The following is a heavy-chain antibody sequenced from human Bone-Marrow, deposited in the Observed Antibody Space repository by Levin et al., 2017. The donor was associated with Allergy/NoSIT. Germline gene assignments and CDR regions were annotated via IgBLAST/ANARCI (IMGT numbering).Heavy chain of an antibody. V-gene: IGHV3-64D*08. Sequence: TGGSLRLSCSASGFIFSSYAMHWVRQAPGKGLEYVSAISTDGGRTFYAGSVKGRFIISRDNSMNTLYLQMNSLGVEDTAIYFCVKDCGVGTCYSEFFQHWGQGTLVTVSS. D-gene: IGHD2-15*01. CDR2: ISTDGGRT. J-gene: IGHJ1*01. CDR1: GFIFSSYA. CDR3: VKDCGVGTCYSEFFQH.